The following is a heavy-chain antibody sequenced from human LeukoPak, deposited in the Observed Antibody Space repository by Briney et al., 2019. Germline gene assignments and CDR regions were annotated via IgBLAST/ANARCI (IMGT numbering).Heavy chain of an antibody. CDR3: ARHYSGYDLHMDV. CDR2: IYYSGST. CDR1: GGSISSSSYY. D-gene: IGHD5-12*01. J-gene: IGHJ6*03. Sequence: SETLSLTCSVSGGSISSSSYYWGWIRQPPGKGLEWIGSIYYSGSTYYNPSLKSRVTISVDTSKNQFSLKLSSVTAADTAVYYCARHYSGYDLHMDVWGKGTTVTVSS. V-gene: IGHV4-39*01.